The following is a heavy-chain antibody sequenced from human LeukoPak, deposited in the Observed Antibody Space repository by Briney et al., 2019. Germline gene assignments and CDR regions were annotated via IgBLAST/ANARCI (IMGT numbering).Heavy chain of an antibody. D-gene: IGHD3-10*01. CDR1: GGSFSGYY. J-gene: IGHJ6*03. CDR2: INHSGGT. V-gene: IGHV4-34*01. Sequence: PSETLSLTCAVYGGSFSGYYWNWIRQPPEKGLEWIGEINHSGGTNYNPSLKSRVTISVDTSKNQFSLKLSSVTAADTAVYYCARGMGSYYYYYMDVWGKGTTVTVSS. CDR3: ARGMGSYYYYYMDV.